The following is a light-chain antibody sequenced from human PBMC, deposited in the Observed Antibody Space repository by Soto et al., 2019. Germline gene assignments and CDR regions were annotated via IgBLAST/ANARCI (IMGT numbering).Light chain of an antibody. Sequence: QSVLTQPRAVSGSPGQSITISCTGSSSDVGGYEYVSWFQQDPDKAPKLMMYDVSARSSGVPNRFSGSKSGSTASLTISGLQADDEGDYYCCSYAGSYTYVFGTGTKVTVL. CDR1: SSDVGGYEY. CDR3: CSYAGSYTYV. J-gene: IGLJ1*01. CDR2: DVS. V-gene: IGLV2-11*01.